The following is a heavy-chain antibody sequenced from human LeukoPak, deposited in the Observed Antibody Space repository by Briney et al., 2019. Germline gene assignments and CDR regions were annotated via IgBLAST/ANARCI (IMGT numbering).Heavy chain of an antibody. Sequence: PSETLSLTCSVSGGSVSSYYWTWLRQSAEKRLEWIGRILTSGTTNFNPSLKSRVTMSVDTSKNQFSLKLSSVTAADTSVYYCATDRYYYMDVWGKGTTVTVSS. CDR3: ATDRYYYMDV. CDR1: GGSVSSYY. J-gene: IGHJ6*03. V-gene: IGHV4-4*07. CDR2: ILTSGTT.